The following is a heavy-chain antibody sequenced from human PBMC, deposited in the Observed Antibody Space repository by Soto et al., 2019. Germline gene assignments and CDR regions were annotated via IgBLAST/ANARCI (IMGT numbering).Heavy chain of an antibody. V-gene: IGHV1-8*01. CDR2: MNAKSGDT. J-gene: IGHJ6*02. Sequence: DLEQSGAEVKRPGASVKVSCKASGYTFSDFDINWLRQASGQGPEWMGWMNAKSGDTFFAQRFQGKFNMTWDTSLSTAYMEVGSLTSDDKAMYYCARGNPFNYAGFDVWGQGTTVAVSS. CDR1: GYTFSDFD. D-gene: IGHD3-16*01. CDR3: ARGNPFNYAGFDV.